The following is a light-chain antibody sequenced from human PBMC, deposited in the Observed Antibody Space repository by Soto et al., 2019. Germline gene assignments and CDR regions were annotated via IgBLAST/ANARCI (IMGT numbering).Light chain of an antibody. CDR2: GGS. J-gene: IGKJ5*01. CDR3: LQDYNYPLT. Sequence: EVVLTQSPATLSFPRVERATLSCRASERIYSAYLGWYQQKPGQAPRLLIYGGSSRATGIPVRFSGSGSGTDFTLTISSLQPEDFATYYCLQDYNYPLTFGQGTRLEIK. CDR1: ERIYSAY. V-gene: IGKV3D-7*01.